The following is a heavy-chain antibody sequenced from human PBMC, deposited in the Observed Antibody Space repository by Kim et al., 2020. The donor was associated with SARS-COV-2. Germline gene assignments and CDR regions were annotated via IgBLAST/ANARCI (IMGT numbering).Heavy chain of an antibody. D-gene: IGHD3-16*01. J-gene: IGHJ4*02. CDR2: DSDP. CDR3: ARGGLRFY. V-gene: IGHV5-51*01. Sequence: DSDPRYSPSFQGPVTISADKSISTAYLQWSSLKASDTAMYYCARGGLRFYWGQGTLVTVSS.